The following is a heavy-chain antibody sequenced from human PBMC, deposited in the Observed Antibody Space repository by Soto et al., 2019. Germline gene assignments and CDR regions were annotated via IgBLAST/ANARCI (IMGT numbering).Heavy chain of an antibody. Sequence: SETLSLTCTVSGGSISSYYWSWIRQPPGKGLEWIGYISYSGNTNYNPSHKSRVAISVDTSKNQFSLRLSSVTAADTAVYYCARHQYYYDGLDVWGQGTTVT. V-gene: IGHV4-59*08. CDR1: GGSISSYY. CDR3: ARHQYYYDGLDV. CDR2: ISYSGNT. J-gene: IGHJ6*02. D-gene: IGHD3-22*01.